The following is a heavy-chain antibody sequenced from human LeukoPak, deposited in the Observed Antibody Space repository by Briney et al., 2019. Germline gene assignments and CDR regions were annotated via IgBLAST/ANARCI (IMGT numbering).Heavy chain of an antibody. CDR1: GFTFNRYG. Sequence: LAGRSLRLSCVASGFTFNRYGMHWARQAPGKGLEWVAVVWYDGSKRYYADSVKGRFTISREDSKNTLYLQMNSLRAEDTAVYYCAKAPEYDSYYFDYWGQGTLVTVSS. D-gene: IGHD6-6*01. CDR2: VWYDGSKR. CDR3: AKAPEYDSYYFDY. J-gene: IGHJ4*02. V-gene: IGHV3-33*06.